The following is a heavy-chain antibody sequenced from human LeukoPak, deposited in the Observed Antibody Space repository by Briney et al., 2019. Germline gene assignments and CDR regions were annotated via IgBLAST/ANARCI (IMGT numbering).Heavy chain of an antibody. CDR2: IKQDGNEK. CDR1: GFTFSIYW. Sequence: GGSLRLSCAASGFTFSIYWMSWVRQAPGKGLEWVANIKQDGNEKYYVDSVKGRFTISRDNAKNSLYLQMNSLRAEDTDVYYCAKPTHFNWFDPWGQGTLVTVSS. CDR3: AKPTHFNWFDP. D-gene: IGHD3-3*02. V-gene: IGHV3-7*01. J-gene: IGHJ5*02.